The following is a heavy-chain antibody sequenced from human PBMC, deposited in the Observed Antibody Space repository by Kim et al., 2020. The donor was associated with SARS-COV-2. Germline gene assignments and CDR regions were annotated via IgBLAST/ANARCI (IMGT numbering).Heavy chain of an antibody. J-gene: IGHJ4*02. V-gene: IGHV3-21*01. CDR3: ARTFLSLVQGWAFDY. Sequence: DSVKGRITISRDNAKNSLYLQMNSLRAEDTAVYYCARTFLSLVQGWAFDYWGQGTLVTVSS. D-gene: IGHD3-10*01.